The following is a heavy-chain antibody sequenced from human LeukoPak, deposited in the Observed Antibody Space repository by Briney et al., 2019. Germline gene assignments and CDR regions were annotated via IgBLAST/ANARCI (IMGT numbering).Heavy chain of an antibody. V-gene: IGHV3-21*01. D-gene: IGHD1-26*01. CDR1: GFTFSKYS. Sequence: GGSLRLSCAASGFTFSKYSMNWVRQAPGKGLEWVSSISTSSTYIYYADSMKGPFTVSRDNTKKSLYLQLSSLRAEDTAVYYCARAQTSGSYLYDYWGQGTLVTVSS. CDR3: ARAQTSGSYLYDY. J-gene: IGHJ4*02. CDR2: ISTSSTYI.